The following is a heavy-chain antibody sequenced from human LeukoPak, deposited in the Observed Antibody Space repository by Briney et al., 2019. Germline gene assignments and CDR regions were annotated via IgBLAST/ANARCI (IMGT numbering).Heavy chain of an antibody. V-gene: IGHV1-18*01. CDR1: GYTFTSYG. CDR2: ISAYNGNT. D-gene: IGHD3-22*01. J-gene: IGHJ3*02. CDR3: ARDPLDYYDSSGYYPDAFDI. Sequence: ASVKVSCKASGYTFTSYGISWVRQAPGQGLEWMGWISAYNGNTNYAQKLQGRVTMTTDTSTSTAYMELRSLRSDDTAVYYCARDPLDYYDSSGYYPDAFDIWGQGTMVTVSS.